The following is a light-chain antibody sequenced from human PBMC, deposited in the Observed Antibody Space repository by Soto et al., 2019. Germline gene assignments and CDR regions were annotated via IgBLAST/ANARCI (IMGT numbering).Light chain of an antibody. J-gene: IGKJ1*01. CDR3: QQYDSSPRT. Sequence: ENVLTQSPGTLSLSPGQRATLSCRASHTISSSYLAWYQQKPGQAPRLLIYAISDRATGVPDRFRGSGSGTDFTLTITRLEPEDFAVYFCQQYDSSPRTFVQGTKVDIK. CDR2: AIS. V-gene: IGKV3-20*01. CDR1: HTISSSY.